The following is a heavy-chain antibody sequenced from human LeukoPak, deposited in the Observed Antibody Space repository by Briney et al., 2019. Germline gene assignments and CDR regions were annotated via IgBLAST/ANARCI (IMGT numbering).Heavy chain of an antibody. D-gene: IGHD6-19*01. CDR2: IFYSGSA. V-gene: IGHV4-39*01. CDR3: ARQYSSGWPWFDP. J-gene: IGHJ5*02. CDR1: GGSLSRGGYY. Sequence: SETLSLTCTVSGGSLSRGGYYWGWIRQPPGKGLEWIGSIFYSGSAYYNPSLKSRVTISADTSKNQFSLKLTSVTAADAALYYCARQYSSGWPWFDPWGQGTLVTVSS.